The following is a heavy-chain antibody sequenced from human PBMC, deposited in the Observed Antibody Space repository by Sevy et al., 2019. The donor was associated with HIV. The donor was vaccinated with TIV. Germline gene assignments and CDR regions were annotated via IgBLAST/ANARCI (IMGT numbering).Heavy chain of an antibody. CDR3: ARTPRGGYSYGPDYYYYGMDV. CDR1: GGSISSYY. Sequence: SETLSLTCTVSGGSISSYYWSWIRQPPGKGLEWIGYIYYSGSTNYNPSLKSRVTISVDTSKNQFSLKLSPVTAADTAVYYCARTPRGGYSYGPDYYYYGMDVWGQGTTVTVSS. J-gene: IGHJ6*02. V-gene: IGHV4-59*13. CDR2: IYYSGST. D-gene: IGHD5-18*01.